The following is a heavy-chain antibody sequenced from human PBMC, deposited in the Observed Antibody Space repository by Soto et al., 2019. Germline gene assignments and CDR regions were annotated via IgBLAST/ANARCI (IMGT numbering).Heavy chain of an antibody. V-gene: IGHV3-53*01. D-gene: IGHD5-12*01. J-gene: IGHJ4*02. CDR3: ATGVDRATIFVDY. Sequence: EVQLVESGGGLIQPGGSLRLSCAASGFTVSSNYMSWVRQAPGKGLEWVSVIYSGGSTYYADSVKGRFTISRDNSKNTLYLQMNSMRAEDTAVYYCATGVDRATIFVDYWGQGTLVTVSS. CDR1: GFTVSSNY. CDR2: IYSGGST.